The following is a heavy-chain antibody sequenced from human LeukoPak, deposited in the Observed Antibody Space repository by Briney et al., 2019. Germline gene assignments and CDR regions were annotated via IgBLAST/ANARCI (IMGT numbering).Heavy chain of an antibody. Sequence: GGSLRLSCAASGFPFSSYAMSWVRQAPGKGLEWVSAISGGVISTYYADSVKGRCTISRDNSKNTMNLQLNSLRAEDTAVYYCAKELSGGSSWYYFDYWGQGTLVTVSS. CDR1: GFPFSSYA. J-gene: IGHJ4*02. D-gene: IGHD6-13*01. V-gene: IGHV3-23*01. CDR2: ISGGVIST. CDR3: AKELSGGSSWYYFDY.